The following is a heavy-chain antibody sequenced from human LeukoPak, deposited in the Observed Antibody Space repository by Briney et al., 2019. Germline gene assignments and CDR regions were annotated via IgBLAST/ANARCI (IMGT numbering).Heavy chain of an antibody. Sequence: EAGGSLRLSCAASGFTFSDYYMSWIRQAPGKGLEWVSYISSSGSTIHYADSVKGRFTISRDNSKNTLYLQMNSLRAEDTAVYYCARERGATVVTNQDDAFDIWGQGTMVTVSS. D-gene: IGHD4-23*01. J-gene: IGHJ3*02. CDR3: ARERGATVVTNQDDAFDI. V-gene: IGHV3-11*01. CDR2: ISSSGSTI. CDR1: GFTFSDYY.